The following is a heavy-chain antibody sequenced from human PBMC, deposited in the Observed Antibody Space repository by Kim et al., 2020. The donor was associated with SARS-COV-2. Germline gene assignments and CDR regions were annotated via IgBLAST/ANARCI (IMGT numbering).Heavy chain of an antibody. J-gene: IGHJ4*02. CDR1: GFTVNSFY. D-gene: IGHD5-12*01. CDR2: IYYDGNT. V-gene: IGHV3-53*01. Sequence: GGSLRLSCAASGFTVNSFYMTGVRQAPGKGLEWVSVIYYDGNTDYADSARGRFTIFRDSTENTLYLQKMSLRTEDTAAYYCARGHLDGYNIWGQGTLVTV. CDR3: ARGHLDGYNI.